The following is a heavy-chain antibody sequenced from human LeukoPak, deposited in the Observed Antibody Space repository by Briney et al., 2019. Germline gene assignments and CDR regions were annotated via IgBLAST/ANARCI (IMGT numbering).Heavy chain of an antibody. J-gene: IGHJ6*03. CDR1: GFTFSTYA. CDR3: ARDTITMEHMDV. D-gene: IGHD3-10*01. Sequence: PGGSLRLSCAASGFTFSTYARHWVRQAPGKGLEWVSYISSSGSTIYYADSVKGRFTISRDNAKNSLYLQMNSLRAEDTAVYYCARDTITMEHMDVWGKGTTVTISS. V-gene: IGHV3-48*04. CDR2: ISSSGSTI.